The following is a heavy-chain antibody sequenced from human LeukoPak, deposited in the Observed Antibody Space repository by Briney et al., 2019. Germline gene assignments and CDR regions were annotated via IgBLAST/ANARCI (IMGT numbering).Heavy chain of an antibody. CDR2: ISSSGSTI. V-gene: IGHV3-48*03. D-gene: IGHD5/OR15-5a*01. CDR3: AREVDDLDNSTGDFDY. J-gene: IGHJ4*02. Sequence: GGSLRLSCAASGFTFSSYEMNWVRQAPGKGLEWVSYISSSGSTIYYADSVKGRFTISRDNAKNSLYLQMNSLRAEDTAVYYCAREVDDLDNSTGDFDYWGQGTLVTVSS. CDR1: GFTFSSYE.